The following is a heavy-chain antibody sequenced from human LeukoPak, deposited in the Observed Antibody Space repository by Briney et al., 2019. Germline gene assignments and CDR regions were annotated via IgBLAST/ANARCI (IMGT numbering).Heavy chain of an antibody. Sequence: ASVKVSCKASGYTFTSYGISWVRQAPGQRLEWMGWINAGNGNTKYSQKFQGRVTITRDTSASTAYMELSSLRSEDTAVYYCARNYYGSGSYYNLDYWGQGTLVTVSS. D-gene: IGHD3-10*01. V-gene: IGHV1-3*01. CDR1: GYTFTSYG. J-gene: IGHJ4*02. CDR3: ARNYYGSGSYYNLDY. CDR2: INAGNGNT.